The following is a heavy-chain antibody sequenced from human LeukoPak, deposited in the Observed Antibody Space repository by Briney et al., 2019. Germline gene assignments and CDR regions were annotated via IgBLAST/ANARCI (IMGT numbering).Heavy chain of an antibody. D-gene: IGHD2-2*01. CDR3: ARVPAGTDAFDI. Sequence: PSETLSLTCTVSGGSIGSYYWSWIRQPAGKGLEWIGRINTSGSTNYNPSLKSRVTLSVDTSKNQFSLKVSSVTAADTAVYYCARVPAGTDAFDIWGQGTMVTVSS. V-gene: IGHV4-4*07. J-gene: IGHJ3*02. CDR2: INTSGST. CDR1: GGSIGSYY.